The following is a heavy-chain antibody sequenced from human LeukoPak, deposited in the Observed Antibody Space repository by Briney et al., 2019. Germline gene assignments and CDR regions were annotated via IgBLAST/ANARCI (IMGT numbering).Heavy chain of an antibody. CDR2: IKEDGSGK. D-gene: IGHD3-22*01. Sequence: GGSLRLSCAASGFTFSDHWMTWVRQAPGKRLEWVANIKEDGSGKYYADSVKGRFTISRDNAKNSLYLQMNSLRAEDSAVYYCARVKGAYYDSSGYYYSYWGQGTLVTVSS. CDR3: ARVKGAYYDSSGYYYSY. V-gene: IGHV3-7*03. CDR1: GFTFSDHW. J-gene: IGHJ4*02.